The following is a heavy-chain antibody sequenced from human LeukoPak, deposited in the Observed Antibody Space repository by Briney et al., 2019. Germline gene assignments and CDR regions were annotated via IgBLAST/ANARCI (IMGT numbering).Heavy chain of an antibody. J-gene: IGHJ6*04. CDR1: GFTFCSYS. CDR3: AELGITMIGGV. D-gene: IGHD3-10*02. CDR2: ISSSGSII. V-gene: IGHV3-48*04. Sequence: GGTLRLSCAACGFTFCSYSVKWVREAPAKGLEWVSYISSSGSIIYYADSVKGRFTISRDNAKNSLYLQMNSLRAEDTAVYYCAELGITMIGGVWGKGTTVTISS.